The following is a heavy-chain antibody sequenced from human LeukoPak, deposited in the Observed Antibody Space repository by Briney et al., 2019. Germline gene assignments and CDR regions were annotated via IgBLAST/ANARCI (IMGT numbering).Heavy chain of an antibody. CDR1: GGTFSSYA. CDR2: IIPIFGTA. J-gene: IGHJ4*02. D-gene: IGHD1-26*01. CDR3: ATGLVGGEVLGSYFDY. Sequence: SVKVSCKASGGTFSSYAISWVRQAPGQGLEWMGGIIPIFGTANYEQKFQGRVTITADESTSAAYMELSSLRSEDAAVYYCATGLVGGEVLGSYFDYWGQGTLVTVSS. V-gene: IGHV1-69*13.